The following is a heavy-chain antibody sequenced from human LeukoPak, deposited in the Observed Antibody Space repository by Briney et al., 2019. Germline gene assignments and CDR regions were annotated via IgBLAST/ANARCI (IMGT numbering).Heavy chain of an antibody. D-gene: IGHD1-26*01. Sequence: SETLSLTCTVSGGSISSSSYYWGWLRQPPGKGLEWIGYIYYSGSTHYNPSLKSRVTISVDTSKNQFSLKLTSVTAADTAVYYCARGPGSYRAFSFDYWGQGTLVTVSS. CDR1: GGSISSSSYY. J-gene: IGHJ4*02. V-gene: IGHV4-61*05. CDR3: ARGPGSYRAFSFDY. CDR2: IYYSGST.